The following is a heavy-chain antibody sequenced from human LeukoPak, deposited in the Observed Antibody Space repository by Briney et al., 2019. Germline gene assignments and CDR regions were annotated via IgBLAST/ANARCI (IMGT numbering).Heavy chain of an antibody. CDR1: GFTFSSYS. D-gene: IGHD3-16*01. V-gene: IGHV3-53*01. CDR3: ARDLGGYFDY. CDR2: IYSGGST. J-gene: IGHJ4*02. Sequence: PGGSLRLSCAASGFTFSSYSMNWVRQAPGKGLEWVSVIYSGGSTYYADSVKGRFTISRDNSKNTLYLQMNSLRAEDTAVYYCARDLGGYFDYWGQGTLVTVSS.